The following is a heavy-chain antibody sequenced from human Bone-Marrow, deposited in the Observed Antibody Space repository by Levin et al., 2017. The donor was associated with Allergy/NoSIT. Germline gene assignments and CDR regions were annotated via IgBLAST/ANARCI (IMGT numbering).Heavy chain of an antibody. Sequence: QPGESLKISCAASGFTFRRYTMDWVRQAPGKGLEWVSTISGSGDDTFYGGSVKGRFTISRDNSKSTVYLQMNSLRLEDTAVYYCAKAEAAAASSWGPGTLVTVSS. CDR2: ISGSGDDT. CDR1: GFTFRRYT. V-gene: IGHV3-23*01. D-gene: IGHD6-25*01. CDR3: AKAEAAAASS. J-gene: IGHJ5*02.